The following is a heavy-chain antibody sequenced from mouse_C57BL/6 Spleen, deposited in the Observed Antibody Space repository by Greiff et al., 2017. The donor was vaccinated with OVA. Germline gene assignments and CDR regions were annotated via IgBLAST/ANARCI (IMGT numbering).Heavy chain of an antibody. CDR1: GFTFSSYA. J-gene: IGHJ2*01. CDR2: ISSGGDYI. CDR3: TRANFYDKFHFDY. Sequence: EVMLVESGEGLVKPGGSLKLSCAASGFTFSSYAMSWVRQTPEKRLEWVAYISSGGDYIYYADTVKGRFTISRDNARNTLYLQMSSLKSEDTAMYYCTRANFYDKFHFDYWGQGTTLTVSS. D-gene: IGHD1-1*01. V-gene: IGHV5-9-1*02.